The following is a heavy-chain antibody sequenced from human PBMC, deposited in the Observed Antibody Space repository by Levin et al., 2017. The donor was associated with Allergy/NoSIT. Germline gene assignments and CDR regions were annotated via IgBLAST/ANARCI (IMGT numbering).Heavy chain of an antibody. CDR1: GGSISSSSYY. J-gene: IGHJ5*02. V-gene: IGHV4-39*01. D-gene: IGHD3-10*01. CDR3: ARGTPPLLWFGDPRVWFDP. CDR2: IYYSGST. Sequence: PSETLSLTCTVSGGSISSSSYYWGWIRQPPGKGLEWIGSIYYSGSTYYNPSLKSRVTISVDTSKNQFSLKLSSVTAADTAVYYCARGTPPLLWFGDPRVWFDPWGQGTLVTVSS.